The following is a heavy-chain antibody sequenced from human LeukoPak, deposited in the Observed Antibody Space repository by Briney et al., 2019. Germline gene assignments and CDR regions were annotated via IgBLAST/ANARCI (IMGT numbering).Heavy chain of an antibody. CDR3: ARPLDPGLAVAIDY. CDR2: IYPGGSDT. Sequence: VKSLKISCKSSGYSFTSYWIGWVRQMPGKGLEWMGIIYPGGSDTRYSPSFQGQVTISADRSISTAYLQWSSLKASDTAMYYCARPLDPGLAVAIDYWGQGTLVTVSS. D-gene: IGHD6-19*01. CDR1: GYSFTSYW. J-gene: IGHJ4*02. V-gene: IGHV5-51*01.